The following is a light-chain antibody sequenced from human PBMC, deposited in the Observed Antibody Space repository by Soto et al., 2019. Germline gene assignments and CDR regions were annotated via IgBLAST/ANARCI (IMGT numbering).Light chain of an antibody. CDR3: QSFDSSLTGLI. CDR1: NSNIGAGSG. J-gene: IGLJ2*01. CDR2: ANT. Sequence: QSVLTQPPSVTGAPGQRDTISCTGNNSNIGAGSGVNWYQQFPDKAPKLLIYANTHRPSGVPDRFSGSTSATSASLAITGLQTQDEADYYCQSFDSSLTGLIFGGGTKLTVL. V-gene: IGLV1-40*01.